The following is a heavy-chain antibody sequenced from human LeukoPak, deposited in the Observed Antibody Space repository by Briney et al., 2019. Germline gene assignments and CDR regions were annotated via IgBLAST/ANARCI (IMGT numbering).Heavy chain of an antibody. V-gene: IGHV4-39*07. J-gene: IGHJ6*03. CDR3: ARLVRPRDYYYYYMDV. Sequence: SEPLSLTCTVSGGSISSSSYYWGWIRQPPGKGLERIGSIYYSGSTYYHPSLKSRVTISVHTSKNKSSLKLSSVTAADTAVYYCARLVRPRDYYYYYMDVWGKGTTVTVSS. CDR2: IYYSGST. CDR1: GGSISSSSYY. D-gene: IGHD2-8*01.